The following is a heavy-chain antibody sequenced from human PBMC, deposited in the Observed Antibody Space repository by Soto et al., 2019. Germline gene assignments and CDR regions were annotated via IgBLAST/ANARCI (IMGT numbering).Heavy chain of an antibody. CDR1: GFTFGDYA. V-gene: IGHV3-49*03. J-gene: IGHJ4*02. Sequence: GGSLRLSCTASGFTFGDYAMSWFRQAPGKGLEWVGFIRSKAYGGTTEYAASVKGRFTISRDDSKSIAYLQMNSLKTEDTAVYYCTRDPTYYYGSGSYSRLDYWGQGTLVTVSS. D-gene: IGHD3-10*01. CDR3: TRDPTYYYGSGSYSRLDY. CDR2: IRSKAYGGTT.